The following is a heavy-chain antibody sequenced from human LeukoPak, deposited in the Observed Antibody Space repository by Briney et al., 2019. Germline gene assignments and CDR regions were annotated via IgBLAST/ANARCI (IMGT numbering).Heavy chain of an antibody. D-gene: IGHD2-2*02. V-gene: IGHV3-21*01. CDR2: MSSSSSYI. Sequence: GESLTLSCAASGFTFSSYSMNWVRQAPRKGMEWVSSMSSSSSYIYYADSVQGRCTISRDNANNSLYLLMKSLRAEDTAVYYCARDLVPAVIGGAFDIGRQGTMLTVSS. CDR3: ARDLVPAVIGGAFDI. J-gene: IGHJ3*02. CDR1: GFTFSSYS.